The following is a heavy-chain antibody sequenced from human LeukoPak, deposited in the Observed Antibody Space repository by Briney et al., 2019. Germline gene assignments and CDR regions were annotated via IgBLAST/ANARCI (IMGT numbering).Heavy chain of an antibody. CDR3: AKDLYSSSWYYFHY. V-gene: IGHV3-74*01. J-gene: IGHJ4*02. D-gene: IGHD6-13*01. Sequence: GGSLRLSCAASGFSFSSYWMHWVRQAPGKGLVWVSRIKTDGSSATYADSVKGRFTISRDNAKNTLFLQMNSLRAEDTAVYYCAKDLYSSSWYYFHYWGQGTLVTVSS. CDR1: GFSFSSYW. CDR2: IKTDGSSA.